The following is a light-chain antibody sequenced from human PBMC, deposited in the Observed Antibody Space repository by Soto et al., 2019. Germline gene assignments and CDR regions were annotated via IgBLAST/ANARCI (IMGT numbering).Light chain of an antibody. V-gene: IGLV2-14*01. CDR3: SSFRSSSTLPYV. Sequence: QSALTQPASVSVSPGQSITISCTGTSSDVGGYDYVSWYQQCPGKAPKLIIYEVSYRPSGVSNRFSGSKSGNTASLTISGLRAEDEADYYCSSFRSSSTLPYVFGTGTKVTVL. CDR1: SSDVGGYDY. CDR2: EVS. J-gene: IGLJ1*01.